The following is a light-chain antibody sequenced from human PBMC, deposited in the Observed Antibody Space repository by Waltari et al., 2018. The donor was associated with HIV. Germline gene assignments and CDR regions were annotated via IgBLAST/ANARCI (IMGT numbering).Light chain of an antibody. Sequence: EIVLTQSPGTLSLSPGERATLSCRASQSFSSSYLAWYQQKPGQAPRLLIYGASERATGFPDRFSGSGSGTDFTLTINSLEPEDFAVYYCQQYGSSPYTFGQGTKLEIK. V-gene: IGKV3-20*01. J-gene: IGKJ2*01. CDR3: QQYGSSPYT. CDR1: QSFSSSY. CDR2: GAS.